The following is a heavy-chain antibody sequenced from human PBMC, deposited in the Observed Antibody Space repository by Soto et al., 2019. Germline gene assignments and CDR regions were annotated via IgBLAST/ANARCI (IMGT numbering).Heavy chain of an antibody. CDR1: GYNFTRYL. V-gene: IGHV5-10-1*01. Sequence: GECLTITLRSSGYNFTRYLISWVRQMPGKGVEWMGRIDPSDSYTNYSPFFQGHVTISADKSISTAYLQWSSLKASDTAMYYCARPSGTVVVTAMAGYGMEVWGQGTTVSVSS. D-gene: IGHD2-21*02. CDR3: ARPSGTVVVTAMAGYGMEV. CDR2: IDPSDSYT. J-gene: IGHJ6*02.